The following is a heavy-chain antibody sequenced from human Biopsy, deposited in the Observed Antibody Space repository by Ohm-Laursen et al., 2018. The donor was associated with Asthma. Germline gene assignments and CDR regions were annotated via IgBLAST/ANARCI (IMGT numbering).Heavy chain of an antibody. CDR2: ISSLSRYK. J-gene: IGHJ4*01. CDR1: GFTFSSYA. D-gene: IGHD3-10*01. Sequence: SLRLSCAASGFTFSSYAMSWVRQVPGKGLEWVSSISSLSRYKYYSDSLRGRVTISRDNAKSSLHLQMSSLRAEDTAVYFCARDFTIGSGSPFHFWGPGTLVTVSS. V-gene: IGHV3-21*01. CDR3: ARDFTIGSGSPFHF.